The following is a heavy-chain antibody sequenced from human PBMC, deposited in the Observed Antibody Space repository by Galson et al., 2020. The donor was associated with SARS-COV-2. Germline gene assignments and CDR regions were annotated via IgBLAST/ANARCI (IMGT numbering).Heavy chain of an antibody. J-gene: IGHJ4*02. CDR1: GFTISGYA. CDR3: ARAGGLLETRYYFDN. CDR2: ISYDARTK. V-gene: IGHV3-30*04. Sequence: GGSLRLTCAASGFTISGYAMHWVRQAPGKGLQWVAVISYDARTKYYAASVKGRFTISRDNSRNMVFLQMNSLISEDAAVYFCARAGGLLETRYYFDNWGQGTLVTVPS. D-gene: IGHD2-21*01.